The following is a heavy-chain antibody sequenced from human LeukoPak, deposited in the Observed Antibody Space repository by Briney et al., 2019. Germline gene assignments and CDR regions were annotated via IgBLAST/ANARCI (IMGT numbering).Heavy chain of an antibody. D-gene: IGHD3-10*01. J-gene: IGHJ5*02. Sequence: ASVKVSCKASGYTFTGYYMHWVRQAPGQGLEWMGWISPYNENRKYLQKLQGRVTLSTDTSTSTAYMELRSLRSDDTAVYYCARSSVLLWFGESPGNWFDPWGQGTLVTVSS. CDR1: GYTFTGYY. CDR2: ISPYNENR. V-gene: IGHV1-18*04. CDR3: ARSSVLLWFGESPGNWFDP.